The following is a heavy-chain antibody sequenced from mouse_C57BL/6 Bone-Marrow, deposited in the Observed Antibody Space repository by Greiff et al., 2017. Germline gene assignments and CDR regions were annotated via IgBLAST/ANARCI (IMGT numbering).Heavy chain of an antibody. CDR2: INSDGGST. Sequence: VQLQQSGGGLVQPGESLKLSCESNEYEFPSHDMSWVRKTPEKRLELVAAINSDGGSTYYPDTMERRFIISRDNTKKTLYLQMSSLRSEDTALYYCARHYDGYYGAWFAYWGQGTLVTVSA. D-gene: IGHD2-3*01. CDR1: EYEFPSHD. J-gene: IGHJ3*01. CDR3: ARHYDGYYGAWFAY. V-gene: IGHV5-2*01.